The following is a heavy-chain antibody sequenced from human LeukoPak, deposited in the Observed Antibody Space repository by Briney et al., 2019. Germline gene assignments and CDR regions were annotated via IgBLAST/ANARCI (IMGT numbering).Heavy chain of an antibody. D-gene: IGHD3-22*01. J-gene: IGHJ4*02. CDR3: ARLVSGYYFVYFDY. CDR1: GGSFSGYY. Sequence: PSETLSLTCAVYGGSFSGYYWSWIRQPPGKGLEWIGEINHSGSTNYNPSLKSRVTISVDTSKNQFSLKLSSVTAADTAVYYCARLVSGYYFVYFDYWGQGTLVTVSS. CDR2: INHSGST. V-gene: IGHV4-34*01.